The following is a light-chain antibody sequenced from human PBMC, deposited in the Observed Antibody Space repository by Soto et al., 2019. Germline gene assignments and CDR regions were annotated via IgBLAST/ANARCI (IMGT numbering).Light chain of an antibody. CDR2: EVT. J-gene: IGLJ3*02. CDR1: SSDIGSYNL. V-gene: IGLV2-23*02. CDR3: CSYAGGRTFVV. Sequence: QSVLSQPASVSGSPGQSVTISCTGTSSDIGSYNLVSWYHHRPGQAPKLVIYEVTRRPSVDSNRFSGSKSGNTASLTSAGLQPDDEGDYYCCSYAGGRTFVVFGGGTKLTVL.